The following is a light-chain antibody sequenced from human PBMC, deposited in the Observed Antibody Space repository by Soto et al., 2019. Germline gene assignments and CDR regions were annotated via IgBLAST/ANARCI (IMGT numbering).Light chain of an antibody. CDR3: QVWDIMTDNYV. J-gene: IGLJ1*01. CDR1: NIGNKR. Sequence: SYELTQSPSVSVAAERTATITCGGDNIGNKRVHWYRQKPGQAPVLLISYDSDRPSGIPERFSGSNSGNTATLTISRVEAGDEADYYCQVWDIMTDNYVFGSGTKLTV. CDR2: YDS. V-gene: IGLV3-21*04.